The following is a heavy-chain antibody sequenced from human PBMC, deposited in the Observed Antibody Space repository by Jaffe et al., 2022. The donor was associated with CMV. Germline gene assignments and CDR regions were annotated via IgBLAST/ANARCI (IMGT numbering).Heavy chain of an antibody. CDR1: GFTFSSYW. Sequence: EVQLVESGGGLVQPGGSLRLSCAASGFTFSSYWMHWVRQAPGKGLVWVSRINSDGSSTSYADSVKGRFTISRDNAKNTLYLQMNSLRAEDTAVYYCARVSVLAGQWIYYYYYMDVWGKGTTVTVSS. D-gene: IGHD5-12*01. V-gene: IGHV3-74*01. CDR2: INSDGSST. CDR3: ARVSVLAGQWIYYYYYMDV. J-gene: IGHJ6*03.